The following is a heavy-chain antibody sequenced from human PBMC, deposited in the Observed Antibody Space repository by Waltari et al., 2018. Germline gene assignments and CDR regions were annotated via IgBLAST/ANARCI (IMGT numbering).Heavy chain of an antibody. Sequence: QVQLQQWGAGLLKPSETLSLTCAVHGGSFSGFRWRWLRQSPGKGLEWIGEITHTGTTNYNPSLKSRVTISGDTSKSQFSLKLSSVTAADTAMYYCARSQGLTDIQLWFVYWGQGSLVTVSS. V-gene: IGHV4-34*02. D-gene: IGHD1-1*01. CDR3: ARSQGLTDIQLWFVY. CDR2: ITHTGTT. CDR1: GGSFSGFR. J-gene: IGHJ4*02.